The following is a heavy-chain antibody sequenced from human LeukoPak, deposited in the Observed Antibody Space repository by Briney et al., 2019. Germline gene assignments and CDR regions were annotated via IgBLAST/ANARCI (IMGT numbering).Heavy chain of an antibody. Sequence: GGSLTLSCEVSGFAFSSYWMHWVRQGPGKGLVWVSRINDDGSMTRYADFAEGRFTISRDNAKNRLYLQISSLRAEDTALYYCTRGGFYYDGSGYFPHFFDSWGEGTLVTVSS. CDR3: TRGGFYYDGSGYFPHFFDS. V-gene: IGHV3-74*01. CDR2: INDDGSMT. CDR1: GFAFSSYW. D-gene: IGHD3-22*01. J-gene: IGHJ4*02.